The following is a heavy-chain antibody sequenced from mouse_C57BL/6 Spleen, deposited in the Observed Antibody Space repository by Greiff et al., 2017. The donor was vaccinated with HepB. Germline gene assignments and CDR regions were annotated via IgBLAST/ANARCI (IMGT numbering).Heavy chain of an antibody. CDR3: ARQGGSNYIFDY. CDR2: ISSGGSYT. J-gene: IGHJ2*01. CDR1: GFTFSSYG. V-gene: IGHV5-6*01. D-gene: IGHD2-5*01. Sequence: EVKLVESGGDLVKPGGSLKLSCAASGFTFSSYGMSWVRQTPDKRLEWVATISSGGSYTYYPDSVKGRFTISRDNAKNTLYLQMSSLKSEDTAMYYCARQGGSNYIFDYWGQGTTLTVSS.